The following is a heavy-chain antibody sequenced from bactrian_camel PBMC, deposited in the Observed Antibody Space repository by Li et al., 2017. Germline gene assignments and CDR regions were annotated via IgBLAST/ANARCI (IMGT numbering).Heavy chain of an antibody. CDR2: IDSDGK. CDR3: AVLSQFNHCRGVLVGIWQQYAS. CDR1: GLTYGSNC. D-gene: IGHD5*01. V-gene: IGHV3S55*01. Sequence: HVQLVESGGGSVQAGGSLRLSCAASGLTYGSNCMGWFRQAPGKDREGVAHIDSDGKWYAESLKGRSTISTDDANNTLDLQIGSLQPEDTAMYYCAVLSQFNHCRGVLVGIWQQYASWGQGTQVTVS. J-gene: IGHJ4*01.